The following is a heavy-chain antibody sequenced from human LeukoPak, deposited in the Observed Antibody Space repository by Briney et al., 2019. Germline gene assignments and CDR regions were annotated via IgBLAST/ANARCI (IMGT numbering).Heavy chain of an antibody. Sequence: SETLSVTCTVSGGSISSSSYYWGWIRQPPGKGLEWIGSIYYSGSTYYNPSLKSRVTISVDTSKNQFSLRLGSVTAADTAVYYCARRPYTSGWYYYFDYRGQGTLVTVSS. CDR3: ARRPYTSGWYYYFDY. CDR2: IYYSGST. CDR1: GGSISSSSYY. J-gene: IGHJ4*02. V-gene: IGHV4-39*01. D-gene: IGHD6-19*01.